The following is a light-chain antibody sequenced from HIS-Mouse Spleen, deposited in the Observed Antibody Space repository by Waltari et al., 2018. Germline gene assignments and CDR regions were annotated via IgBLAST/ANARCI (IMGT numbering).Light chain of an antibody. CDR2: EVS. V-gene: IGLV2-14*01. CDR1: SRDVGGYNY. CDR3: SSYTSSSTPYV. J-gene: IGLJ1*01. Sequence: QSALTQPASVSGSPGQSITISCTGTSRDVGGYNYVSWYQQPPGKAPKLMIYEVSNRPSGVSNRFSGSKSGNTASLTISGLQAEDEADYYCSSYTSSSTPYVFGTGTKVTVL.